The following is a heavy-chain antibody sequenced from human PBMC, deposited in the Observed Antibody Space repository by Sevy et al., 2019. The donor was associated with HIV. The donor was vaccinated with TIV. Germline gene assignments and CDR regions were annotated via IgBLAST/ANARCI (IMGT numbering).Heavy chain of an antibody. Sequence: GGSLRLSCAASGFTFSSYAMHWVRQAPGKGLEWVAVISYDGSNKYYADSVKGRLTISGDNSKNTLYLQMNSLRAEDTAVYYCARDQHDYGGNLRTGWFDPWGQGTLVTVSS. CDR1: GFTFSSYA. D-gene: IGHD4-17*01. V-gene: IGHV3-30-3*01. CDR2: ISYDGSNK. CDR3: ARDQHDYGGNLRTGWFDP. J-gene: IGHJ5*02.